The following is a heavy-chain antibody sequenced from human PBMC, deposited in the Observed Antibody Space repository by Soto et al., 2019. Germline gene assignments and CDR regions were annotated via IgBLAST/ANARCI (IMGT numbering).Heavy chain of an antibody. D-gene: IGHD6-6*01. J-gene: IGHJ5*02. V-gene: IGHV3-23*01. Sequence: GGSLRLSCVASGFTFSSYAMSWVRQAPGKGLEWVSAISGSGGSTYYADSVKGRFTISRDNSKNTLYLQMNSLRAEDTAVYYCAKIPRRIAARSNWFDPWGQGTLVTVSS. CDR1: GFTFSSYA. CDR2: ISGSGGST. CDR3: AKIPRRIAARSNWFDP.